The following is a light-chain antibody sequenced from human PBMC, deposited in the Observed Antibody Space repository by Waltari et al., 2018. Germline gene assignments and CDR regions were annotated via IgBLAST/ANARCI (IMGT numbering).Light chain of an antibody. CDR1: SLRGYY. CDR2: GKN. Sequence: SSELTQDPAVSVALGQTVRITCQGDSLRGYYANWYHQKPGQAPLLVMYGKNNRPSGLPVRFSGSYTGDTASLTITGAKAEDEDDYYCNSRDSSGHPFVFGTGTKVTVL. CDR3: NSRDSSGHPFV. V-gene: IGLV3-19*01. J-gene: IGLJ1*01.